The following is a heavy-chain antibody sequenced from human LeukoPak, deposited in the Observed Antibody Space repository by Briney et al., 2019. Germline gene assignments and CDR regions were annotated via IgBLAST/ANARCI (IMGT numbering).Heavy chain of an antibody. Sequence: SETLSLTCAVYGGSFSGYYWSWIRQPPGKGLEWIGEINHSGSTNYNPSLKSRVTISVDTSKNRFSLKLSSVTAADTAVYYCARRSTYYYDSGGYYWGQGTLVTVSS. CDR2: INHSGST. J-gene: IGHJ4*02. CDR3: ARRSTYYYDSGGYY. CDR1: GGSFSGYY. V-gene: IGHV4-34*01. D-gene: IGHD3-22*01.